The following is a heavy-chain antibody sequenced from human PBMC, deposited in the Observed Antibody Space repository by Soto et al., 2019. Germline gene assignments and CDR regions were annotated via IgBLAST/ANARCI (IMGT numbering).Heavy chain of an antibody. D-gene: IGHD2-15*01. J-gene: IGHJ4*02. CDR2: IDGVGTVI. V-gene: IGHV3-74*01. CDR1: GFTFSSYW. CDR3: VREVWSGGLCKAFDY. Sequence: EVHLVESGGDLVQPGGSLRLSCAASGFTFSSYWMHWARQAPGKGLVWLSTIDGVGTVIPHADSVKGRFTVTRDNAKRSLYLQMNSLRAEETAVDYCVREVWSGGLCKAFDYWGQGTPVSVSS.